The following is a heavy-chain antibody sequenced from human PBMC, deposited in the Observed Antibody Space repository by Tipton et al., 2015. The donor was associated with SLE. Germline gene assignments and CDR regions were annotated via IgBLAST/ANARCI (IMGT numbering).Heavy chain of an antibody. D-gene: IGHD5-24*01. V-gene: IGHV4-4*07. J-gene: IGHJ6*02. CDR2: IYSSGRT. CDR3: ARDGEMTTMEV. CDR1: GGAISTFY. Sequence: TLSLTCTVSGGAISTFYWSWIRQSAGKGLEWIGRIYSSGRTNYNPSLKSRVTMSVDTSKNQFSLNLSSVTAADTAVYYCARDGEMTTMEVWGQGTTVTVSS.